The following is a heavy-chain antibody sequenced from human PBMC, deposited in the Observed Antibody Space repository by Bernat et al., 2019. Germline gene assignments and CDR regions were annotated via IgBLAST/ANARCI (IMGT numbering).Heavy chain of an antibody. J-gene: IGHJ4*02. D-gene: IGHD2-2*01. CDR2: MNPNSGNT. CDR3: ARGPGCISTSCPYYFDY. V-gene: IGHV1-8*01. Sequence: QVQLVQSGAEVKKPGASVKVSCEASGYTFTSHDINWVRQATGQGLEWMGWMNPNSGNTGYAQNFQGRVTMTRNTSISTAYMELSSLRSDDTAVYYCARGPGCISTSCPYYFDYWGQGTLLTVSS. CDR1: GYTFTSHD.